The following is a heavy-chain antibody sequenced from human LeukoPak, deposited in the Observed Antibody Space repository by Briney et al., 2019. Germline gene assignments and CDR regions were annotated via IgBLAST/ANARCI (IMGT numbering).Heavy chain of an antibody. D-gene: IGHD4/OR15-4a*01. Sequence: GGSLRLSCAASGFTFSSYWMTWVRQAPGKGLEWVANIKQDGSEKYYVDSVKGRFTISRDNAKNSLYLQMNSLRAEDTAVYYCARATGYGAYYFDYWGQGTLVTVSS. V-gene: IGHV3-7*01. CDR2: IKQDGSEK. CDR1: GFTFSSYW. CDR3: ARATGYGAYYFDY. J-gene: IGHJ4*02.